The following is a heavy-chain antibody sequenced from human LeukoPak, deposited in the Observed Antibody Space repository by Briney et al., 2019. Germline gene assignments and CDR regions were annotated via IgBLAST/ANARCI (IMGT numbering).Heavy chain of an antibody. Sequence: SETLSLTCTVSGDSISTHYWSWLRQPPGKGLQWIGYVYYSGSTDSNPSLKRRVTISVDTSKNQFSLNLRSVTAADTAVYFCARGRTYYDFYRGQSPPIDAFDIWGQGTMVTVS. CDR2: VYYSGST. CDR1: GDSISTHY. J-gene: IGHJ3*02. D-gene: IGHD3-3*01. CDR3: ARGRTYYDFYRGQSPPIDAFDI. V-gene: IGHV4-59*08.